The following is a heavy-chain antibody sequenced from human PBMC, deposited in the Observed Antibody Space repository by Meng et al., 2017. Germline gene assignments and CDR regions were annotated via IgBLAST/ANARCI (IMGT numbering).Heavy chain of an antibody. V-gene: IGHV1-2*06. CDR2: IDPKSGDT. D-gene: IGHD6-13*01. CDR3: ARDEDISAAGKLFGDY. J-gene: IGHJ4*02. CDR1: GYNFPDYW. Sequence: ASVKVSCKPSGYNFPDYWLHWVRRAPGQGLGWRGRIDPKSGDTHYAQRFQGRVTMTGDTSISTTYMELSGLRSDDTAVYYCARDEDISAAGKLFGDYWGQGTLVTVSS.